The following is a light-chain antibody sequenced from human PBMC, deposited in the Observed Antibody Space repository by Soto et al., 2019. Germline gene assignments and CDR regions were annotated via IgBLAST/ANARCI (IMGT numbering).Light chain of an antibody. V-gene: IGLV2-8*01. CDR3: SSYAGSNNLL. J-gene: IGLJ2*01. CDR1: SSDVGAYNY. Sequence: QSALTQPPSASGSPGQSVTISCTGTSSDVGAYNYVSWYQQHPGKAPKLMIYEVTKRPSGVPDRFSGSKFGSTASLTVSGLQAEYEADYFCSSYAGSNNLLFGGGTKLTVL. CDR2: EVT.